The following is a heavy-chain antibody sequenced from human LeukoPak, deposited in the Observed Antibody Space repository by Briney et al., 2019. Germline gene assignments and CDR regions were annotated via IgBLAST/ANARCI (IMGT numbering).Heavy chain of an antibody. V-gene: IGHV4-59*01. Sequence: SETLSLTCTVSGGSISSYYWSWIRQPPGKGLEWIGYINSGSTSYNPSLKSRVTISVDTPKNQFSLKLSSVTAADTAVYYCARGGHYWGQGTLVTVSS. CDR3: ARGGHY. CDR2: INSGST. J-gene: IGHJ4*02. CDR1: GGSISSYY.